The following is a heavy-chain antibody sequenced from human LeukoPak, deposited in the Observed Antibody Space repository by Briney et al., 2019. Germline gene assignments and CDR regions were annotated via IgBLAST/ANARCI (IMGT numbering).Heavy chain of an antibody. CDR1: GVTFSSYA. CDR2: ISGSGDKT. J-gene: IGHJ4*02. D-gene: IGHD2-8*01. CDR3: AKEYCSNSVCHSLDY. V-gene: IGHV3-23*01. Sequence: GGSLRLSCAASGVTFSSYAMNWVRQAPGKGLEWVSVISGSGDKTYSADSVKGRFTISRDNSKNTLYLQMNSLRAEDTAVYYCAKEYCSNSVCHSLDYWGQGTLVTVSS.